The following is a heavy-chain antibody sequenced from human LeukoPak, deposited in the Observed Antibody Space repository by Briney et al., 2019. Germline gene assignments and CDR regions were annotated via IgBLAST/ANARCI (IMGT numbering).Heavy chain of an antibody. CDR2: IWYDGSKE. J-gene: IGHJ4*02. V-gene: IGHV3-33*01. CDR1: GFTFRSSG. D-gene: IGHD5-18*01. CDR3: ARGDTYGRLDY. Sequence: PGGSLRLSCAASGFTFRSSGMHWVRQAPVKGLEWVAVIWYDGSKEYYADSVKGRFTISRDNSKNTLYLQMNSLRAEDTAVYYCARGDTYGRLDYWGQGTLVTVSS.